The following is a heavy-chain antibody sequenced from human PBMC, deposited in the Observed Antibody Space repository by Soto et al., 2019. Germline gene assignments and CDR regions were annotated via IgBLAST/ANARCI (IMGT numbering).Heavy chain of an antibody. D-gene: IGHD3-22*01. J-gene: IGHJ4*02. Sequence: LRLSCAASGFTFSSYAMSWVRQAPGKGLEWVSAISGSGGSTYYADSVKGRFTISRDNSKNTLYLQMNSLRAEDTAVYYCAKAHYDSSGYSLALDYWGQGTLVTVSS. CDR3: AKAHYDSSGYSLALDY. V-gene: IGHV3-23*01. CDR2: ISGSGGST. CDR1: GFTFSSYA.